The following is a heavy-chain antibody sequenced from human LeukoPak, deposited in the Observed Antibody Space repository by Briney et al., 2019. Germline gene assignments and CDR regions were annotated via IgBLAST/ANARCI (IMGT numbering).Heavy chain of an antibody. CDR3: ARTLGGEYYYMDV. V-gene: IGHV3-48*01. J-gene: IGHJ6*03. Sequence: PGGSLRLSCAASGFTFGIYAMNWVRQAPGKGLEWVSYIGPSGSNIYYADSVKGRFTISRDNAKDSLYLQMNSLRAEDTAVYYCARTLGGEYYYMDVWGKGTTVTVSS. D-gene: IGHD3-10*01. CDR2: IGPSGSNI. CDR1: GFTFGIYA.